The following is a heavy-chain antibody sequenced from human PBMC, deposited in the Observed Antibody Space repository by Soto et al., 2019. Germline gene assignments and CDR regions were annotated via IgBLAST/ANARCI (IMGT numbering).Heavy chain of an antibody. J-gene: IGHJ6*03. Sequence: GGSLRLSCAASGFTFSSYAMSWVRQAPGKGLEWVSAISGSGGSTDYADSVKGRFTISRENSKNPLYLQMNSLRAEDTAVYYCAKDGQVTTILDYYYMDVWGKGTTVTVSS. CDR1: GFTFSSYA. CDR3: AKDGQVTTILDYYYMDV. V-gene: IGHV3-23*01. CDR2: ISGSGGST. D-gene: IGHD5-12*01.